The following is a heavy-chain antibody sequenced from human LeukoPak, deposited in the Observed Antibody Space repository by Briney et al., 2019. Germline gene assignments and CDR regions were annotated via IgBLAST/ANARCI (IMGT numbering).Heavy chain of an antibody. V-gene: IGHV3-53*01. CDR3: ARDEAAGGFFDY. CDR2: IYSGGTI. CDR1: GFTVSSNY. Sequence: GGSLRLSCAASGFTVSSNYMSWVRQAPGKGLEWVSVIYSGGTIYYADSVKGRFTISRDNSKNTLYLQMSSLRAEDTAVYYCARDEAAGGFFDYWGQGTLVTVSS. J-gene: IGHJ4*02. D-gene: IGHD6-13*01.